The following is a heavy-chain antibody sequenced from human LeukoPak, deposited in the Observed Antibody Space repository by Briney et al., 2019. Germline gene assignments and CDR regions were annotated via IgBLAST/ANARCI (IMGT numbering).Heavy chain of an antibody. CDR1: GGSFSGYY. J-gene: IGHJ3*02. CDR2: INHSGST. D-gene: IGHD3-10*01. CDR3: ARHRGPLPNLHIDI. Sequence: SETLSLTCAVYGGSFSGYYWSWIRQPPGKGLEWIGEINHSGSTNYNPSLKSRVTISVDTSKNQFSLKLSSVTAADTAVYYCARHRGPLPNLHIDIWGQGTMVTVSS. V-gene: IGHV4-34*01.